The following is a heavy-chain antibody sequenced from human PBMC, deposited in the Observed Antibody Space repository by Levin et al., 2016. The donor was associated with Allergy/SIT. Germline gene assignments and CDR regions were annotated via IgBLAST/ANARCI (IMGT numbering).Heavy chain of an antibody. Sequence: ETLSLTCAASGFTFSSYAMSWVRQAPGKGLEWVSAISGSGGSTYYADSVKGRFTISRDNSKNTLYLQMNSLRAEDTAVYYCAKVTIGYCSGGSCGNGADNWFDPWGQGTLVTVSS. J-gene: IGHJ5*02. CDR3: AKVTIGYCSGGSCGNGADNWFDP. CDR2: ISGSGGST. CDR1: GFTFSSYA. D-gene: IGHD2-15*01. V-gene: IGHV3-23*01.